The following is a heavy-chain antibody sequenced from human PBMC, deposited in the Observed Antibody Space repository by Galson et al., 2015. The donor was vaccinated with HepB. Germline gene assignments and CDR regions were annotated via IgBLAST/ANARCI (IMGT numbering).Heavy chain of an antibody. Sequence: SVKVSCKASGGTFSSYAISWVRQAPGQGLEWMGGIIPIFGTANYAQKFQGRVTITADESTSTAYMELSSLRSEDTAVYYCARGPHYYDSSGYSDFDSWGQGTLVTVSS. CDR1: GGTFSSYA. V-gene: IGHV1-69*13. CDR2: IIPIFGTA. D-gene: IGHD3-22*01. J-gene: IGHJ4*02. CDR3: ARGPHYYDSSGYSDFDS.